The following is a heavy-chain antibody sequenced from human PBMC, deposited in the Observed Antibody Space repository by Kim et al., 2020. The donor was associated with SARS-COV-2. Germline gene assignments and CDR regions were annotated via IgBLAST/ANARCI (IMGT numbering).Heavy chain of an antibody. Sequence: ASVKVSCKASGYTFSNYYMHWVRQAPGQPLEWMGRINCKNGDTKYAQNFQGRVTMTRDTALTTIYMEMGWLGSDDTAVYFCATEPYTSGWYQEYWGQGTL. CDR2: INCKNGDT. CDR3: ATEPYTSGWYQEY. V-gene: IGHV1-2*06. CDR1: GYTFSNYY. J-gene: IGHJ4*02. D-gene: IGHD6-19*01.